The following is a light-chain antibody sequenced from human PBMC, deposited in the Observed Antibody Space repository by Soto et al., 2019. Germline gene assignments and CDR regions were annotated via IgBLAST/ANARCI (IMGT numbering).Light chain of an antibody. V-gene: IGLV2-14*01. J-gene: IGLJ3*02. CDR3: SSFTISSTWV. CDR1: SSDVGGLNY. CDR2: EVT. Sequence: QSALTQPASVSGSPGQSITISCTGTSSDVGGLNYVSWYQHHPGNAPKLIIYEVTYRPSGVSDRFSGSKSDNTASLTISGLQTEDEADYFCSSFTISSTWVFGGGPKLTVL.